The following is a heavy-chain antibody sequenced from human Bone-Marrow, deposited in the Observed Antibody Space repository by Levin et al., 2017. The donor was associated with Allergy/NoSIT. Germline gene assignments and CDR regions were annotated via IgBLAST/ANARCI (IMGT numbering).Heavy chain of an antibody. D-gene: IGHD2-15*01. V-gene: IGHV1-3*01. J-gene: IGHJ4*02. CDR2: INAGNGDT. Sequence: ASVKVSCKTSGYTFTNYAMHWVRQAPGQGLEWMGWINAGNGDTKYSQKFQGRVTITRDTSASTAYLELSSLRSEDTALYYCARARGGCSGGGCYSDFDYWGQETLVTVSS. CDR3: ARARGGCSGGGCYSDFDY. CDR1: GYTFTNYA.